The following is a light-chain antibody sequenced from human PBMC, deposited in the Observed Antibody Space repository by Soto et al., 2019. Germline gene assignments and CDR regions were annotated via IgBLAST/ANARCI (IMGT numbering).Light chain of an antibody. CDR3: QQSDSTPPP. J-gene: IGKJ2*01. CDR2: AAS. Sequence: DLPMTQSPPSLSASVGDRVTITCRARQSISSYLNWYQQKPGKAPKLLLYAASSLQSGVPSRFSDSGSGTDFTLTISSMQPEDFATYYCQQSDSTPPPFGQGTKLEIK. CDR1: QSISSY. V-gene: IGKV1-39*01.